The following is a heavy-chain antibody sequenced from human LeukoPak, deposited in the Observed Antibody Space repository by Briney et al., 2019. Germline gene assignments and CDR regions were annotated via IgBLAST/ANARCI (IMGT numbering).Heavy chain of an antibody. J-gene: IGHJ3*02. Sequence: PSETLSLTCTVSGGSLSSYYWSWIRQPPGKGLEWIGYIYYSGSTNYNPSLKSRVTISVDTSKNQFSLKLSSVTAADTAVYYCARSWGIYSSGGSCYSGDAFDIWGQGTMVTVSS. D-gene: IGHD2-15*01. CDR2: IYYSGST. CDR3: ARSWGIYSSGGSCYSGDAFDI. V-gene: IGHV4-59*08. CDR1: GGSLSSYY.